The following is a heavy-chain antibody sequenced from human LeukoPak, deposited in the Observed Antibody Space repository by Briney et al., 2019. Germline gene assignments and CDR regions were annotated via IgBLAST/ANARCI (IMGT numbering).Heavy chain of an antibody. CDR1: GFDFNSHS. CDR3: AKDSYGGLGSIDY. D-gene: IGHD4-23*01. Sequence: PGGSLRLSCAAAGFDFNSHSMNWVRQAPGKGLEWISHIDSGGRLTYYADSVKGRSSISRDDSKNTLFLQMNSLRADDTAVYYCAKDSYGGLGSIDYWGQGTLVTVSS. V-gene: IGHV3-NL1*01. J-gene: IGHJ4*02. CDR2: IDSGGRLT.